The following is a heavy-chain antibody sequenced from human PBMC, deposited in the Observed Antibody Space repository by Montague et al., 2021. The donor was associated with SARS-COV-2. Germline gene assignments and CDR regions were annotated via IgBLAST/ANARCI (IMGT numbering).Heavy chain of an antibody. D-gene: IGHD3-22*01. Sequence: SETLSLTRAVYGGSFSGYHWTWIRQSPGKGLEWIGEINTSGSTNYNPSLKSRITISGDTSKNQFSLKLTSVTAADTAVYYCARGRIDVNMIVVVVAGASFYMDVWGKGTTVTVSS. CDR1: GGSFSGYH. V-gene: IGHV4-34*01. CDR2: INTSGST. CDR3: ARGRIDVNMIVVVVAGASFYMDV. J-gene: IGHJ6*03.